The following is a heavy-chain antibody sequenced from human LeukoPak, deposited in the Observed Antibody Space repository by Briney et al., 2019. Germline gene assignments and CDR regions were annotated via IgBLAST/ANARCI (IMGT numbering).Heavy chain of an antibody. V-gene: IGHV4-39*07. CDR3: ARSGGIVEVDY. CDR1: GGSISSSSYY. D-gene: IGHD1-26*01. CDR2: IYYSGST. J-gene: IGHJ4*02. Sequence: SETLSLTCTVSGGSISSSSYYWGWIRQPPGKGLEWIGSIYYSGSTYYNPSLKSRVTISVDTSKNQFSLKLSSVTAADTAVYYCARSGGIVEVDYWGQGTLVTVSS.